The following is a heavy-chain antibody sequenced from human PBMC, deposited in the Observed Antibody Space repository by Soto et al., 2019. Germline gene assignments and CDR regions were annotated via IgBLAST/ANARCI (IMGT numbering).Heavy chain of an antibody. D-gene: IGHD3-22*01. Sequence: APGKGLEWVSIISGGGGRTHYADSVKGRFTISRDNSRNTLYLQMNSLRADDTAVYFCAKKEAYYYESSGYYYIKYWGQGTLVTVSS. V-gene: IGHV3-23*01. CDR3: AKKEAYYYESSGYYYIKY. CDR2: ISGGGGRT. J-gene: IGHJ4*02.